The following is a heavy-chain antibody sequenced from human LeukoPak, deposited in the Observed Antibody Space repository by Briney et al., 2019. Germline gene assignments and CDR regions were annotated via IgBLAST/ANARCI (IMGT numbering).Heavy chain of an antibody. CDR1: GFTFSRYV. V-gene: IGHV3-30*18. D-gene: IGHD3-22*01. Sequence: PGRSLRLSCAASGFTFSRYVMHWVRQAPGKGLEWVAVISYDGSNQYYADTVKGRFTISRDNSKNTLYLQMNSLRAEDTAVYYCAKDRLGALYYYDSSGYYRFDYWGQGTLVTVSS. CDR3: AKDRLGALYYYDSSGYYRFDY. J-gene: IGHJ4*01. CDR2: ISYDGSNQ.